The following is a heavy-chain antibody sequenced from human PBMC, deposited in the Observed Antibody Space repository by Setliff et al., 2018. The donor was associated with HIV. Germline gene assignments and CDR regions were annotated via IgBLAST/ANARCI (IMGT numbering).Heavy chain of an antibody. D-gene: IGHD1-20*01. Sequence: NPSETLSLTCGVYGGSLSGYHWSWIRLPPGKGLEWIGEINYSGSTNYNPSLTSRVIISVDTSKNQFSVKLNSVTAADTAVYYCARHEASYYKWNDEVIWNHYGLDVWGQGTTVTVSS. V-gene: IGHV4-34*01. CDR3: ARHEASYYKWNDEVIWNHYGLDV. CDR2: INYSGST. CDR1: GGSLSGYH. J-gene: IGHJ6*02.